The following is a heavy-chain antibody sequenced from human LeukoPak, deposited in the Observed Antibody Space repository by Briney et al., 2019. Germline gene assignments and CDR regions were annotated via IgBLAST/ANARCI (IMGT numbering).Heavy chain of an antibody. CDR3: ARPRTNDYGGNFDY. D-gene: IGHD4-23*01. CDR2: ISSSSSSYDYE. J-gene: IGHJ4*02. Sequence: PGGSLRLSCAASGFTFSSYSMNWVRQAPGKGLEWVSSISSSSSSYDYEYYADSVKGRFTVSRDNTENSLYLQINNLRAEDTAVYFCARPRTNDYGGNFDYWGQGTLVTVSS. CDR1: GFTFSSYS. V-gene: IGHV3-21*01.